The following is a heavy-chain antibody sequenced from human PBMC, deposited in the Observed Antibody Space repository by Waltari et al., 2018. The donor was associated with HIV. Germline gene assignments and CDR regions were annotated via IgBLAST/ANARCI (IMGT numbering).Heavy chain of an antibody. CDR3: ARGSRLGELSPSAY. Sequence: QVQLQQWGAGLLKPSETLSLTCAVYGESFSGYYWTWIRQSPGKGLEWIGEINHRRSINYDPSFKSRVTMSVDTSKNQFSLKMRPVTAADTAVYYCARGSRLGELSPSAYWGQGALITVAS. D-gene: IGHD3-16*02. V-gene: IGHV4-34*02. CDR2: INHRRSI. J-gene: IGHJ4*02. CDR1: GESFSGYY.